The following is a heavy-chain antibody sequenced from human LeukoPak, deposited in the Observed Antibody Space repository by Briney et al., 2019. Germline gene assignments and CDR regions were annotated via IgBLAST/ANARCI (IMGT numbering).Heavy chain of an antibody. Sequence: SETLSLTCTASGGSISSYYWSWIRQPPGKGLEWIGYIYYSGSTNYNPSLKSRVTISVDTSKNQFSLKLSSVTAADTAVYYCARDRVGQQLVGRNYYYYYMDVWGKGTTVTISS. V-gene: IGHV4-59*01. J-gene: IGHJ6*03. CDR2: IYYSGST. D-gene: IGHD6-13*01. CDR3: ARDRVGQQLVGRNYYYYYMDV. CDR1: GGSISSYY.